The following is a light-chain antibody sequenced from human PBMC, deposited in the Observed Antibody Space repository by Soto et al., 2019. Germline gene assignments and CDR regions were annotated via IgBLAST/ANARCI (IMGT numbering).Light chain of an antibody. CDR1: QSVWSN. V-gene: IGKV3-15*01. J-gene: IGKJ5*01. CDR3: QQYNNWPLT. Sequence: EIVMTQSPATLSVSPGERATLSCRASQSVWSNLAWYQQKPGQAPRLLIYGASTRATGIPARFSGSGSGTEXXXXIXXXQSEDFXXYYCQQYNNWPLTFGRGTRLEIK. CDR2: GAS.